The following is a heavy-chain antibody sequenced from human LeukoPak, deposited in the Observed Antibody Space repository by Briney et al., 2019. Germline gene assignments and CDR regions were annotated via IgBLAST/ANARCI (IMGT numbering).Heavy chain of an antibody. D-gene: IGHD4-11*01. CDR2: IYYSGST. CDR3: ARGKKTVNLDY. CDR1: GGSISSYY. J-gene: IGHJ4*02. Sequence: SETLSLTCTVSGGSISSYYWSWIRQPPGKGLEWIGYIYYSGSTNHNPSLKSRVTISVDTSKNQFSLKLSSVTAAGTAVYYCARGKKTVNLDYWGQGTLVTVSS. V-gene: IGHV4-59*08.